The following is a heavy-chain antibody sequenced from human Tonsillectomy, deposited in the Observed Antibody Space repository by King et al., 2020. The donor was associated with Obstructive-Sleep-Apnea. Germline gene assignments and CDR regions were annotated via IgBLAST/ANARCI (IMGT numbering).Heavy chain of an antibody. J-gene: IGHJ2*01. Sequence: VQLVESGAEVKKPGASVKVSCKASGYTFISYDINWVRQATGQGIEWMGWMNPKSANTGYAQKFHGRDTMTRNTSITKAYMELSSLRSEDTAVYYCARAPPGANWTTTNWYFDLWGRGTLVTVSS. D-gene: IGHD1-20*01. V-gene: IGHV1-8*01. CDR2: MNPKSANT. CDR3: ARAPPGANWTTTNWYFDL. CDR1: GYTFISYD.